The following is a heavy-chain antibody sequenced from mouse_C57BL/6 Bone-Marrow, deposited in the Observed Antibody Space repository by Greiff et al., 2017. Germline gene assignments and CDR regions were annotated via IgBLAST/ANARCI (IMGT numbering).Heavy chain of an antibody. V-gene: IGHV1-64*01. CDR1: GYTFTSYW. Sequence: QVQLKQPGAELVKPGASVKLSCKASGYTFTSYWMHWVKQRPGQGLEWIGMIHPNSGSTNYNEKFKSKATLTVDKSSSTAYMQLSSLTSEDSAVYYWARVEYYGDWNFDVGGTGTTVTVSS. J-gene: IGHJ1*03. CDR3: ARVEYYGDWNFDV. CDR2: IHPNSGST. D-gene: IGHD1-1*01.